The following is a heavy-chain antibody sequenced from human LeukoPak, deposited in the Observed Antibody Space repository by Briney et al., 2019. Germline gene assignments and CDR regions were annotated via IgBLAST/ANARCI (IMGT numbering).Heavy chain of an antibody. CDR3: ARKGDAFDF. CDR1: GSSVSTSGVG. CDR2: IYWDDDK. Sequence: SGPTLVNPTQTLTLTCTFSGSSVSTSGVGVGWIRQPPGKALEWLALIYWDDDKHYRPSLKSRLTISKDTSKNQVVLTMTNMDPVDTATYYCARKGDAFDFWGQGTMVTVSS. V-gene: IGHV2-5*02. J-gene: IGHJ3*01.